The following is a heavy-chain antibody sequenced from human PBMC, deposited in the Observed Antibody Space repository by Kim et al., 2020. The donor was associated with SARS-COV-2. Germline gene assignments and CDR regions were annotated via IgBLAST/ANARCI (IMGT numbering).Heavy chain of an antibody. Sequence: KYYADSVKGRFTIARDNAKNALYLQMNSLRAEETAVYYCARGSSTSTFDYWGQGTLVTVSS. D-gene: IGHD2-2*01. J-gene: IGHJ4*02. V-gene: IGHV3-21*01. CDR2: K. CDR3: ARGSSTSTFDY.